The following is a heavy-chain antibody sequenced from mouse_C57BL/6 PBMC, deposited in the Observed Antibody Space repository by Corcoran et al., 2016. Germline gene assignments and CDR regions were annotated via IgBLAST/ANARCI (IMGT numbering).Heavy chain of an antibody. V-gene: IGHV1-84*01. J-gene: IGHJ2*01. CDR1: GYTFTDYY. D-gene: IGHD2-1*01. Sequence: QLQLQQSGPQLVKPGASVKISSTASGYTFTDYYINWVKQRPGQGLKWIGWIYPGSGNTKYNEKFKGKATLTVDTSSSTAYMQPSSLTSEDSAVYFCAGGNSYFDYWGQGTTLTVSS. CDR3: AGGNSYFDY. CDR2: IYPGSGNT.